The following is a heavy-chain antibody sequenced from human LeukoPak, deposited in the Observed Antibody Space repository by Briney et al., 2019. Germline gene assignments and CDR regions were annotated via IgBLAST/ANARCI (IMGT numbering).Heavy chain of an antibody. CDR2: TYYRSRWYN. D-gene: IGHD7-27*01. J-gene: IGHJ4*02. CDR3: ARGQSGDPVDY. CDR1: GDSVSSNSVA. Sequence: SQTLSLTCAISGDSVSSNSVAWNWFRQSPSRGLEWLGRTYYRSRWYNDYALSVRSRITINPDTSKNQFSLQLNSVTPEDTAVYYCARGQSGDPVDYWGQGTLVTVSS. V-gene: IGHV6-1*01.